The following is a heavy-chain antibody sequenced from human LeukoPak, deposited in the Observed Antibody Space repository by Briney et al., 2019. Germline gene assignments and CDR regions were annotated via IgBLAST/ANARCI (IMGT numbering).Heavy chain of an antibody. CDR2: INHSGST. CDR3: AKDEREWLVRGGGDY. Sequence: PSETLSLTCAVYGGSFSGYYWSWIRQPPGKGLEWIGEINHSGSTNYNPSLKSRVTISVDTSKNQFSLKLSSVTAADTAVYYCAKDEREWLVRGGGDYWGQGTLVTVSS. D-gene: IGHD6-19*01. V-gene: IGHV4-34*01. CDR1: GGSFSGYY. J-gene: IGHJ4*02.